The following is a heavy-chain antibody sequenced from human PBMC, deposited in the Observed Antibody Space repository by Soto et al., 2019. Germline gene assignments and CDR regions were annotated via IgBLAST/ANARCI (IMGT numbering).Heavy chain of an antibody. D-gene: IGHD2-2*01. CDR1: GFTFSSYS. CDR3: ARGLVPAAYVDY. V-gene: IGHV3-21*01. CDR2: ISSSSYI. J-gene: IGHJ4*02. Sequence: GGSLRLSCAASGFTFSSYSMNWVRQATGKGLEWVSSISSSSYIYYADSVKGRFTISRDNAKNSLYLQMNSLRAEDTAVYYCARGLVPAAYVDYWGQGTLVTVSS.